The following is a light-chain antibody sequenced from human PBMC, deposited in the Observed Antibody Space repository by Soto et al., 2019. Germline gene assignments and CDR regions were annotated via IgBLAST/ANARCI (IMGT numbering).Light chain of an antibody. CDR3: QQSYSSPIT. V-gene: IGKV1-39*01. CDR1: QSIGKH. CDR2: AAS. J-gene: IGKJ5*01. Sequence: DIQVTQSPSSLSASVGDIVTITCLASQSIGKHLNWYQQKPGKAPKFLIYAASSLQSGVPSRFSGSGSGTDFTLTVNSLQPEDFAIYYCQQSYSSPITFGQGTRLEIK.